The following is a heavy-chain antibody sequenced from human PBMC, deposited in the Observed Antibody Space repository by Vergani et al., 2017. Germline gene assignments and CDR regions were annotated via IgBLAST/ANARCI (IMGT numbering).Heavy chain of an antibody. CDR2: ISFSGSTI. D-gene: IGHD2-2*01. CDR1: GFTFSDYY. V-gene: IGHV3-11*01. Sequence: QVQLVESGGGLVKPGGSLRLSCAASGFTFSDYYMSWIRQAPGKGLEWISYISFSGSTIYYADSVKGRFTISRDNAKNSLYLQMHSLRAGDTGVYYCARDPSTVEGMKRIGPTKGSEIVVVPDDCFDNWGQGSPVTGSS. J-gene: IGHJ4*02. CDR3: ARDPSTVEGMKRIGPTKGSEIVVVPDDCFDN.